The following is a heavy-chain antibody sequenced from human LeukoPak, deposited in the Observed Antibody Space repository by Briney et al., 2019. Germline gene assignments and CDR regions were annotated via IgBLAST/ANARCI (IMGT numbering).Heavy chain of an antibody. CDR3: ARVGGSYNWFDP. J-gene: IGHJ5*02. CDR1: GGSISGSSYY. V-gene: IGHV4-39*07. Sequence: SETLSLTCTVSGGSISGSSYYWGWIRQPPGKGLEWIGSIYYSGSTYYNPSLKSRVTISVDTSKNQFSLKLSSVTAADTAVYYCARVGGSYNWFDPWGQGTLVTVSS. CDR2: IYYSGST. D-gene: IGHD1-26*01.